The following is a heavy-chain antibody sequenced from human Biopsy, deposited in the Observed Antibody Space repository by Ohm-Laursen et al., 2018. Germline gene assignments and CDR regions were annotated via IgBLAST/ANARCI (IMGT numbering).Heavy chain of an antibody. V-gene: IGHV4-59*08. CDR1: GGSISGSS. CDR3: AKHGSGWTGDDALHI. CDR2: ISYSGST. J-gene: IGHJ3*02. D-gene: IGHD6-19*01. Sequence: SETLSLTCTVSGGSISGSSWSWVRQAPGRGLEWVGYISYSGSTSNNPSLKSRITISVDPSKNQISLEVTSVAAADTAVYYCAKHGSGWTGDDALHIWGQGTMVTVSS.